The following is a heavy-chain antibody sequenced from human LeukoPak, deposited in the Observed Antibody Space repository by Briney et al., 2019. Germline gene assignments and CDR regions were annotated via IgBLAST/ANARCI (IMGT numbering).Heavy chain of an antibody. CDR1: GGSISSYY. CDR2: INHSGST. Sequence: SETLSLTCTVSGGSISSYYWSWIRQPPGKGLEWIGEINHSGSTNYNPSLKSRVTISVDTSKNQFSLKLSSVTAADTAVYYCASLYSSSSHFDYWGQGTLVTVSS. D-gene: IGHD6-6*01. J-gene: IGHJ4*02. CDR3: ASLYSSSSHFDY. V-gene: IGHV4-34*01.